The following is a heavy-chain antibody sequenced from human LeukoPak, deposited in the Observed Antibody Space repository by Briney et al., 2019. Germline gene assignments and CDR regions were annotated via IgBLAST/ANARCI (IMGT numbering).Heavy chain of an antibody. CDR1: GYSISSGYS. CDR2: INHSGST. J-gene: IGHJ4*02. Sequence: SETLSLTCTVSGYSISSGYSWGWIRQPPGKGLEWIGEINHSGSTNYNPSLKSRVTISVDTSKNQFSLKLSSVTAADTAVYYCARGKSVVPAATYFDYWGQGTLVTVSS. D-gene: IGHD2-2*01. CDR3: ARGKSVVPAATYFDY. V-gene: IGHV4-38-2*02.